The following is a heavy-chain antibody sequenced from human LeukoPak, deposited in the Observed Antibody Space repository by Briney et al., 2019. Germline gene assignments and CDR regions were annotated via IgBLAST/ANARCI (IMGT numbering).Heavy chain of an antibody. V-gene: IGHV3-23*01. CDR2: VTASGSST. J-gene: IGHJ4*02. Sequence: GGSLRLSCAASGFAFSSSVMSWVRLAPGKGLEWVSTVTASGSSTFYADSVKGRFTISRDNSKSTLYLQMNSLRAADTALYYCAKRLSYYFDSWGQGILVTVSS. D-gene: IGHD2/OR15-2a*01. CDR3: AKRLSYYFDS. CDR1: GFAFSSSV.